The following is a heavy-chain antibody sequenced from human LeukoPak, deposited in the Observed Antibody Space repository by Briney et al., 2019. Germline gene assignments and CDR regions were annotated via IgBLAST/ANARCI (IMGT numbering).Heavy chain of an antibody. CDR1: GFNFDKYA. D-gene: IGHD1-26*01. Sequence: PGGSLRLSCTASGFNFDKYAMHWVRQRPGKGLEWVAVISADGTTDHADSVKGRFTVSRDNSKESLFLQMSSLGDEDTALYYCATWALYHGLDVWGQGTTVTVSS. J-gene: IGHJ6*02. CDR2: ISADGTT. V-gene: IGHV3-43*02. CDR3: ATWALYHGLDV.